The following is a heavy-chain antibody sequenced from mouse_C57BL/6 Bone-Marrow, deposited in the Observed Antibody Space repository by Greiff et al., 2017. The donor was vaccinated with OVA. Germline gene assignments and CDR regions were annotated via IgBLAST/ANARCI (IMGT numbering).Heavy chain of an antibody. J-gene: IGHJ3*01. Sequence: QVQLQQPGAELVMPGASVKLSCKASGYAFSSSWMNWVKQRPGKGLEWIGRIYPGDGDTNYNGKFKGKATLTADKSSSTAYMQLSSLTSEDSAVYFCARSGQLRLWGQGTLVTVSA. CDR2: IYPGDGDT. CDR1: GYAFSSSW. D-gene: IGHD3-2*02. CDR3: ARSGQLRL. V-gene: IGHV1-82*01.